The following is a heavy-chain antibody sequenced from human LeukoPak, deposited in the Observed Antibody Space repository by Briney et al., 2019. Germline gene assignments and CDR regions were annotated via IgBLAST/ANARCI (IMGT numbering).Heavy chain of an antibody. J-gene: IGHJ4*02. CDR2: ISSSGSTI. CDR1: GFTFSSYE. V-gene: IGHV3-48*03. Sequence: PGGSLRLSCAASGFTFSSYEMNWVRQAPGKGLEWVSYISSSGSTIYYADSVKGRFTISRDNAKNSLYLRMNSLRAEDTAVYYCARDSNNWNDGSIDYWGQGTLVTVSS. D-gene: IGHD1-1*01. CDR3: ARDSNNWNDGSIDY.